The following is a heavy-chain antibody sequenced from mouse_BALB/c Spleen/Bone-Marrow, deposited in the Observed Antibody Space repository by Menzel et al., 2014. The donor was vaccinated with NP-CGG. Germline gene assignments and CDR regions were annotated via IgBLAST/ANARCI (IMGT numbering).Heavy chain of an antibody. CDR1: GNTFTDYV. Sequence: VKLVESGPELVKPGASVKMSCKAPGNTFTDYVITWVKRSSGQGLEWIGEIYLGSGSTYYNEKFKGKATLTADKSSNTAYVQLSRLTSEDSGVYFCARRNTGRGYALDYWGQGTSVTVSS. CDR3: ARRNTGRGYALDY. CDR2: IYLGSGST. V-gene: IGHV1-77*01. J-gene: IGHJ4*01. D-gene: IGHD5-2*01.